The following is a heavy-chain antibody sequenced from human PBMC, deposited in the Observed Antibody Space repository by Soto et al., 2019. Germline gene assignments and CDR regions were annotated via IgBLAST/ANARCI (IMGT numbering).Heavy chain of an antibody. D-gene: IGHD6-13*01. CDR2: ISYDGTNK. Sequence: QVQLAESGGGVVQPGRSLRLSCAASGFTFRGCGMHWVRQAPGKGLEWVALISYDGTNKYYADSVKGRFTISRDNSKNTVQLQMNSLTAEDTAVYFCAKDYSSSNYYFDYWGQGTLVTVSS. CDR1: GFTFRGCG. V-gene: IGHV3-30*18. CDR3: AKDYSSSNYYFDY. J-gene: IGHJ4*02.